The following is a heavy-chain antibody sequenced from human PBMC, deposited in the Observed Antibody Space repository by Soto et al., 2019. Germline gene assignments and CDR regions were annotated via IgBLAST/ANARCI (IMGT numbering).Heavy chain of an antibody. CDR2: MNPNSGNT. CDR1: GSTFTSYD. D-gene: IGHD2-15*01. Sequence: ASLKVSCKTSGSTFTSYDISCVRHTPGQGLELMGWMNPNSGNTGYAQKFQGRVTMTRNTSISTAYMELSSLRSEDTAVYYCARGYCSGGSCYYFDYWGQGTLVTVSS. CDR3: ARGYCSGGSCYYFDY. V-gene: IGHV1-8*01. J-gene: IGHJ4*02.